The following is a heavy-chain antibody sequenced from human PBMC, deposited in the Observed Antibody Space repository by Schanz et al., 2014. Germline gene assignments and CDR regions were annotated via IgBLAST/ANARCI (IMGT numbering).Heavy chain of an antibody. D-gene: IGHD4-17*01. CDR1: GFAFSDYG. V-gene: IGHV3-30*03. CDR3: ARGAVTLSYFDY. CDR2: ISYDGNEK. Sequence: QVQLVESGGGVVQPGKSLRLSCAASGFAFSDYGMHWVRQAPGKGLEWVAFISYDGNEKHYPDSVKGRFTISRDNAKNSLYLQMNSLRAEDTAVYYCARGAVTLSYFDYWGQGTLITVSS. J-gene: IGHJ4*02.